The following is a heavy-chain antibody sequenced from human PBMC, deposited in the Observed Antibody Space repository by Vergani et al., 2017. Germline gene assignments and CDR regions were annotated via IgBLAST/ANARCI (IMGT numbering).Heavy chain of an antibody. J-gene: IGHJ4*02. D-gene: IGHD6-13*01. V-gene: IGHV4-59*01. CDR3: AGGIAAASTSVPVDY. CDR2: IYYSGST. Sequence: QVQLQELGPGLVKPSETLSLTCTVSGGPISSYYWSWIRQPPGKGLEWSGSIYYSGSTNYNPSLKSRVTISVDTSQNQFSLNLSSVTAADTAVFYCAGGIAAASTSVPVDYWGQGTLVTVSS. CDR1: GGPISSYY.